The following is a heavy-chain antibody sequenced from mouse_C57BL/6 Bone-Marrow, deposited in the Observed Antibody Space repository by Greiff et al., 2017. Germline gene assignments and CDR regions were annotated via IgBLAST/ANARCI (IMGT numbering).Heavy chain of an antibody. D-gene: IGHD1-1*01. CDR3: ARYTTVVACFFCYALDY. Sequence: VKLQQSGAELVRPGASVKLSCKASGYTFTDYYINWVKQRPGQGLEWIARIYPGSGNTYYNEKFKGKATLTAENSSSTAYMQLSSLTSDDSAVYFCARYTTVVACFFCYALDYWGQGTSVTVSS. V-gene: IGHV1-76*01. J-gene: IGHJ4*01. CDR1: GYTFTDYY. CDR2: IYPGSGNT.